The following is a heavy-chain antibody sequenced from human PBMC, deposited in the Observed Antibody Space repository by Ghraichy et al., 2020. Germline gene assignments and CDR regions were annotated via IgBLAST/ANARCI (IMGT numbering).Heavy chain of an antibody. CDR3: ARSTYYYDSSGYYPQPLDYYYYMDV. J-gene: IGHJ6*03. CDR2: IIPIFGTA. V-gene: IGHV1-69*13. CDR1: GGTFSSYA. D-gene: IGHD3-22*01. Sequence: SVKVSCKASGGTFSSYAISWVRQAPGQGLEWMGGIIPIFGTANYAQKFQGRVTITADESTSTAYMELSSLRSEDTAVYYCARSTYYYDSSGYYPQPLDYYYYMDVWGKGTTVTVSS.